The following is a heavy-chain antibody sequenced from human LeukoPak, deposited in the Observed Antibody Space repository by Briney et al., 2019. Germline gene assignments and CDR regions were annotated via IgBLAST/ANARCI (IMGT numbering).Heavy chain of an antibody. Sequence: GGSLRLSCAASGFTFSSYAMSWVRQAPGKELDWVSGISGSGGSTYYADSVKGRFTISRDNSKNTLYLQMNSLRAEDTAVYYCAKLPVSYSSGWSNFDYWGQGTLVTVSS. CDR2: ISGSGGST. D-gene: IGHD6-19*01. CDR3: AKLPVSYSSGWSNFDY. V-gene: IGHV3-23*01. J-gene: IGHJ4*02. CDR1: GFTFSSYA.